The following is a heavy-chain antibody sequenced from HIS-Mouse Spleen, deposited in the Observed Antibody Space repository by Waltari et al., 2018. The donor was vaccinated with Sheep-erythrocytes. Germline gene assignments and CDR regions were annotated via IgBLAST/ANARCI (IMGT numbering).Heavy chain of an antibody. Sequence: EVQLVESGGGLVQPGRSLRPSCAASGFTFDDYAMHWVRQAPGKGMEWVSGISWNSGSIGYADSVKGRFTISRDNAKNSLYLQMNSLRAEDTALYYCAKGAFDIWGQGTMVTVSS. V-gene: IGHV3-9*01. CDR1: GFTFDDYA. CDR3: AKGAFDI. J-gene: IGHJ3*02. CDR2: ISWNSGSI.